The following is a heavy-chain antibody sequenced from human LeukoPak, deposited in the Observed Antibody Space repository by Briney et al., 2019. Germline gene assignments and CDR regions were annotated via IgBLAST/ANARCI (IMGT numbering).Heavy chain of an antibody. CDR3: ARDFYRDSLTVSWFDP. D-gene: IGHD2/OR15-2a*01. CDR2: MSDYNGNT. V-gene: IGHV1-18*01. CDR1: GYTFTSYG. Sequence: APVKVSCKASGYTFTSYGISWVRQAPGQGLEWMGWMSDYNGNTNYAQKLQGRVTMTTDTSTSTAYMELRSLRLDDTALYYCARDFYRDSLTVSWFDPWGQGTRVTVTS. J-gene: IGHJ5*02.